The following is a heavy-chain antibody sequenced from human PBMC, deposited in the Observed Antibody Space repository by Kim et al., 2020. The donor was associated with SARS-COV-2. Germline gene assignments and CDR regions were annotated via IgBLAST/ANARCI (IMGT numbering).Heavy chain of an antibody. CDR2: ISYDGSNK. CDR1: GFTFSSYG. D-gene: IGHD3-22*01. CDR3: AKDMVTPIRYYDSSGYPSYYYYYGMDV. V-gene: IGHV3-30*18. J-gene: IGHJ6*02. Sequence: GGSLRLSCAASGFTFSSYGMHWVRQAPGKGLEWVAVISYDGSNKYYADSVKGRFTISRDNSKNTLYLQMNSLRAEDTAVYYCAKDMVTPIRYYDSSGYPSYYYYYGMDVWGQGTTVTVSS.